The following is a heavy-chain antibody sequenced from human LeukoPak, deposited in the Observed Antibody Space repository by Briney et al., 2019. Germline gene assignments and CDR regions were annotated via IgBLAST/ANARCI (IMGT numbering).Heavy chain of an antibody. V-gene: IGHV4-39*07. Sequence: SETLSLTCTVSGGSVSSSIYYWGWIRQPPGKGLEWIGSIYYSGSTSYNPSLKSRVTISVDTSKNQFSLKMTSVTAADTAVCYCARDAPGGFTMIGRAFDIWGQGTMVTVSS. J-gene: IGHJ3*02. D-gene: IGHD3-22*01. CDR3: ARDAPGGFTMIGRAFDI. CDR2: IYYSGST. CDR1: GGSVSSSIYY.